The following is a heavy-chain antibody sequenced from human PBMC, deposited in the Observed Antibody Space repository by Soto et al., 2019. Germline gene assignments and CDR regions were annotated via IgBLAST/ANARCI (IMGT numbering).Heavy chain of an antibody. J-gene: IGHJ6*02. Sequence: LRLSCAASGFTFSSYGMHWVRQAPGKGLEWVAVISYDGSNKYYADSVKGRFTISRDNSKNTLYLQMNRLRAEDTAVYYCAKELPYYYYGMDVWGQGTTVTVSS. V-gene: IGHV3-30*18. CDR3: AKELPYYYYGMDV. CDR2: ISYDGSNK. CDR1: GFTFSSYG. D-gene: IGHD2-21*01.